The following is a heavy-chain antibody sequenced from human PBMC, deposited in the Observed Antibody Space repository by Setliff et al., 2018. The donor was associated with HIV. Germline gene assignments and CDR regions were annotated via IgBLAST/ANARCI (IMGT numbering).Heavy chain of an antibody. CDR2: IQSGGII. V-gene: IGHV3-23*01. CDR3: AKLDYYDYSGSWARKVAIDF. J-gene: IGHJ3*01. Sequence: GESLRLSCAASGLTLSNSAMTWVRLKPWRGLEWVSLIQSGGIIYYADSVKGRFTISRDNSNNTLSLQMSSLRAEDTALYYCAKLDYYDYSGSWARKVAIDFWGRGTMVTVSS. D-gene: IGHD3-22*01. CDR1: GLTLSNSA.